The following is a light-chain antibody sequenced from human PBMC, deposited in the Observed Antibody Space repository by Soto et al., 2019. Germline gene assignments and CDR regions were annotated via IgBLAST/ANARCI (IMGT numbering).Light chain of an antibody. V-gene: IGKV1-33*01. Sequence: DGQMTKSPFSLSTSVGDRVTITFQESHYIGTYLNWYQHKPGKAPKLLIFDTSHLATGVPARFSGSGSDTDISFTICKLQAEEFAAYYCQQFCSVPHTFGGGTHVEI. CDR3: QQFCSVPHT. CDR1: HYIGTY. CDR2: DTS. J-gene: IGKJ4*01.